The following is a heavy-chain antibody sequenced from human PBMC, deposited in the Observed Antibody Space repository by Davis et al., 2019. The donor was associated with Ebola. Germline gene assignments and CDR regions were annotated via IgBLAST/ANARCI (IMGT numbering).Heavy chain of an antibody. J-gene: IGHJ4*02. CDR2: TRNKANSYTT. CDR1: GFTFSDHY. Sequence: GESLKISCAASGFTFSDHYMYWVRQAPGKGLEWVGRTRNKANSYTTEYAASVKGRFTISRDDSKNSLYLQMNSLKTEDTAVYYCTRHPPLTTANWIDYWGQGTLVTVSS. D-gene: IGHD1-1*01. CDR3: TRHPPLTTANWIDY. V-gene: IGHV3-72*01.